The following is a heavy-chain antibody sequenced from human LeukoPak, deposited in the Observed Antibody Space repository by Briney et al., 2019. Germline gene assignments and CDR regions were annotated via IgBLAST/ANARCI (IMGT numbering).Heavy chain of an antibody. J-gene: IGHJ2*01. D-gene: IGHD6-13*01. V-gene: IGHV3-53*01. CDR1: GFMVNSKY. CDR3: ARGGSTWGWYFDL. CDR2: IYTGGYT. Sequence: GGSLRLSCAASGFMVNSKYMTWVRQAPGKGLEWVSVIYTGGYTNYADSVKGRFTISRDFSQNTLYLQMNSLRVEDTAVYFCARGGSTWGWYFDLWGRGTLVTVSS.